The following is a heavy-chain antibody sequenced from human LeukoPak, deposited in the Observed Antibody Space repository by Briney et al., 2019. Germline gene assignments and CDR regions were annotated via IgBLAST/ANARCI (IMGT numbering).Heavy chain of an antibody. D-gene: IGHD2-2*01. CDR3: ARDQRRYCSSTSCYFRAYYYYGMDV. V-gene: IGHV1-3*01. CDR2: INAGNGNT. CDR1: GYTFTSYA. J-gene: IGHJ6*02. Sequence: ASVKVSCKASGYTFTSYAMHWVRQAPGQRLEWMGWINAGNGNTKYSQKFQGRVTITRDTSASTAYMELSSLRSEDTAVYYCARDQRRYCSSTSCYFRAYYYYGMDVWGQGTTVTVSS.